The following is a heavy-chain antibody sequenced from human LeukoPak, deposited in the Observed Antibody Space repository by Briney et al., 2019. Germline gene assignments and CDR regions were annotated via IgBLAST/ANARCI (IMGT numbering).Heavy chain of an antibody. D-gene: IGHD3-3*01. V-gene: IGHV1-2*02. CDR3: VKMHYDFWSAFHI. Sequence: ASVKVSCKASGFTFSNYHVHWVRQSPGQGLEWMGWINPRSGGTNYAQKFQGRVTMTRDTSITTAYMELSRLRSDDTAVYYCVKMHYDFWSAFHIWGQGTMVTVSS. CDR2: INPRSGGT. CDR1: GFTFSNYH. J-gene: IGHJ3*02.